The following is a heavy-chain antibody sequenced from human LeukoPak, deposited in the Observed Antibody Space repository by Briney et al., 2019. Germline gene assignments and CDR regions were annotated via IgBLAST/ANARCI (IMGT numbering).Heavy chain of an antibody. Sequence: SETLSLTCTVSGGSISSSSYYWGWIRQPPGKGLEWIGSIYYSGSTYYNPSLKSRVTISVDTSKNQFSLKLSSVTAADTAVYYCARRFYSSSWLYWGQGTLVTVSS. CDR2: IYYSGST. CDR1: GGSISSSSYY. J-gene: IGHJ4*02. CDR3: ARRFYSSSWLY. V-gene: IGHV4-39*07. D-gene: IGHD6-13*01.